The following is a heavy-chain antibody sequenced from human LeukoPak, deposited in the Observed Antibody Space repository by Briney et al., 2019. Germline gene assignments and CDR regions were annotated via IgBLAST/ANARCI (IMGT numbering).Heavy chain of an antibody. J-gene: IGHJ4*02. V-gene: IGHV4-4*09. CDR1: SGSISSYY. CDR3: AAAPNSYYFDY. Sequence: SETLSLTCTVSSGSISSYYWSWIRQPPGKGLEWIGNIYSGGDTSYNPSLKSRVTISVDTSKNQFSLKLTSVTAADTAVYSYAAAPNSYYFDYWGQGTLVTVSS. D-gene: IGHD2-15*01. CDR2: IYSGGDT.